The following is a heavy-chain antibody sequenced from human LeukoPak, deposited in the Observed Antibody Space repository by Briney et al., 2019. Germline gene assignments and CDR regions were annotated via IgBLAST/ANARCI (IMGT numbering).Heavy chain of an antibody. CDR3: ARVVPREYCSSTSCYRRWFDP. CDR1: GGSISSGDYY. Sequence: SETLSLTCTVSGGSISSGDYYWSWIRQPPGKGLEWIGYIYYSGSTYYNPSLKSRVTISVDTSKNQFSPKLSSVTAADTAVYYCARVVPREYCSSTSCYRRWFDPWGQGTLVTVSS. D-gene: IGHD2-2*01. V-gene: IGHV4-30-4*08. CDR2: IYYSGST. J-gene: IGHJ5*02.